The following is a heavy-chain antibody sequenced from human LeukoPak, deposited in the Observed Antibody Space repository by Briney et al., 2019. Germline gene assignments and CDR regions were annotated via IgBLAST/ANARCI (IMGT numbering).Heavy chain of an antibody. D-gene: IGHD3-3*01. CDR2: IRSKGYGGKT. J-gene: IGHJ5*02. V-gene: IGHV3-49*03. CDR3: TREGDFWSGANWFDP. CDR1: GFTFGDYA. Sequence: PGGSLRLSCTASGFTFGDYAMSWFRQAPGKGLEWVGFIRSKGYGGKTEDAASVKGRFTISRDDSKRIPYLQMNSLKNEDTAVYYCTREGDFWSGANWFDPWGQGTLVTVSS.